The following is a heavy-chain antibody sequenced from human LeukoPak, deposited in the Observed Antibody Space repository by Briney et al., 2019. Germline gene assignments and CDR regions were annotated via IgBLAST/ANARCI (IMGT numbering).Heavy chain of an antibody. CDR1: GFTFGTYA. J-gene: IGHJ4*02. D-gene: IGHD2-21*01. CDR3: ARSVEGHFDY. CDR2: ITSNLATI. V-gene: IGHV3-48*02. Sequence: PGGSLRLSCAASGFTFGTYAMSWVRQAPGKGLEWISYITSNLATIRYADSVRGRFTISRDNAGKSLFLHMNSLRDDDTAVYYCARSVEGHFDYWGQGTLVTVSS.